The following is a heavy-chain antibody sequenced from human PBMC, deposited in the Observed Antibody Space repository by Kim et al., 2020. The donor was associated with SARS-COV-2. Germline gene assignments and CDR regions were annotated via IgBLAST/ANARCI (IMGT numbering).Heavy chain of an antibody. CDR3: ARDKTLFDP. Sequence: GSTNYNPSLKSRVTISVDTSKNQFSLKLSSVTAADTAVYYCARDKTLFDPWGQGTLVTVSS. CDR2: GST. J-gene: IGHJ5*02. V-gene: IGHV4-59*01.